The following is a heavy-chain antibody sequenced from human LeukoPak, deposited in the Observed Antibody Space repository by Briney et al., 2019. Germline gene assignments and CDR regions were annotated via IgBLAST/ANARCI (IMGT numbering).Heavy chain of an antibody. CDR1: GGNFTSYS. CDR3: AHSGNDYFDY. CDR2: IIPIFDTA. D-gene: IGHD5-12*01. Sequence: SVKVSCKAFGGNFTSYSVSWVRQAPGQGLEYMGRIIPIFDTANYAQEFQGRLTITADEATATAYLELSSLTSEDTAVYYCAHSGNDYFDYWGQGTLVTVSS. V-gene: IGHV1-69*13. J-gene: IGHJ4*02.